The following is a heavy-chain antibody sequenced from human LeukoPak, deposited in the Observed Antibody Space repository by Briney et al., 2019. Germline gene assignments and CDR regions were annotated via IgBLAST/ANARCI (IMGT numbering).Heavy chain of an antibody. Sequence: GGSLRLSCAASGFTFNNYGMHYVRQAPGKGLEWVAVISDDGRNKNYADSVKGRFTISRDSSNNTLYLQMNSLRAEDTAVYYCARDAITTFDYWGQGTLVTVSS. V-gene: IGHV3-30*03. CDR3: ARDAITTFDY. D-gene: IGHD3-10*01. J-gene: IGHJ4*02. CDR2: ISDDGRNK. CDR1: GFTFNNYG.